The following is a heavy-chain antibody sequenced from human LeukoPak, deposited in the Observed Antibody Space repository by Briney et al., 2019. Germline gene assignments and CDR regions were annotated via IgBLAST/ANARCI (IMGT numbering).Heavy chain of an antibody. V-gene: IGHV1-2*02. D-gene: IGHD4-17*01. J-gene: IGHJ4*02. CDR2: INPNSGGT. CDR1: GYTFTGYY. Sequence: ASVKVSCKASGYTFTGYYMHWVRQAPGQGLEWMGWINPNSGGTNYAQKFQGRVTMTRDTSISTAYMELSRLRSDDTAVYYCARAVAVTTSLDYWGQGTLVTVSS. CDR3: ARAVAVTTSLDY.